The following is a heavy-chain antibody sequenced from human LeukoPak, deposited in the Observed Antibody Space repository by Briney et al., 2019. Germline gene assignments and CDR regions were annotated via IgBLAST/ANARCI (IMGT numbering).Heavy chain of an antibody. J-gene: IGHJ6*02. Sequence: GGSLRLSCAASGITVSTTYMSWVRQAPGKGLEWVSVIYRDGSTHYADSVKGRFTISRDNFKNTLYLQMNSRRAEDTAVYYCARDGQIYYYGMDVWGQGTTVIVSS. CDR3: ARDGQIYYYGMDV. CDR1: GITVSTTY. CDR2: IYRDGST. V-gene: IGHV3-66*01.